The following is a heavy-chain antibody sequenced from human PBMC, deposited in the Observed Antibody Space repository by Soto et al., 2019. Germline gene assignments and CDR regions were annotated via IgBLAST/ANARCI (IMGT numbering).Heavy chain of an antibody. V-gene: IGHV1-18*01. Sequence: GASVKVSCKASGYTFTSSGMSWVRQAPGQGLEWMGWISAHTGSSEYAQRFQGRVTMTTDRSTSTAYMELSRLRSDDTAVYYCARDPGGYCSSTSCSYYYGMDVWGQGTTVTVSS. CDR3: ARDPGGYCSSTSCSYYYGMDV. D-gene: IGHD2-2*01. CDR1: GYTFTSSG. CDR2: ISAHTGSS. J-gene: IGHJ6*02.